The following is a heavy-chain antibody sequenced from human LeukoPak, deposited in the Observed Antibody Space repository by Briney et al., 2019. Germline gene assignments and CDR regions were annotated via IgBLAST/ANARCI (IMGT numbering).Heavy chain of an antibody. D-gene: IGHD1-14*01. CDR1: GFTVITND. Sequence: GGSVRLSCAASGFTVITNDMTWVRQAPGKGLEWVSVLYSDGNTKYADSVQGRFTISRDNSKNTLYLEMNSLSPDDTAVYYCARGVEPLAANTLAYWGQGTLVTVSS. CDR3: ARGVEPLAANTLAY. V-gene: IGHV3-53*01. CDR2: LYSDGNT. J-gene: IGHJ4*02.